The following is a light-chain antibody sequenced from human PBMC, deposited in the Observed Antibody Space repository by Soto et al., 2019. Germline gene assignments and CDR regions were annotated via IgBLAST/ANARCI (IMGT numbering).Light chain of an antibody. CDR2: AAS. V-gene: IGKV1-39*01. Sequence: DIQMTQSPSSLSASVGDRVTITCRASQGISTYLNWYQQKPGKAPKLLIYAASSLQSGVPSRFSGSGSETDFTLTISSLQPEDAATYYCQKCKVAPFTFGGGTKVDIK. J-gene: IGKJ4*01. CDR3: QKCKVAPFT. CDR1: QGISTY.